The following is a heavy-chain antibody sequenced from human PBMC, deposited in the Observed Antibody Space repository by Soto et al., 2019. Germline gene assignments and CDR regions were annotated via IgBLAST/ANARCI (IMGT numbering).Heavy chain of an antibody. Sequence: QITLKESGPTLVKPTQTLTLTCTFSGFSLTTSGVGVGWIRQPPGKALEWLALIYWDDDKRYSPSLKSRLTTTKDTSKDQVVLTMTNMDPVDTATYYCAHRPIGDWTPHVDYWGQGTLVTVSS. CDR2: IYWDDDK. D-gene: IGHD2-21*02. V-gene: IGHV2-5*02. CDR1: GFSLTTSGVG. CDR3: AHRPIGDWTPHVDY. J-gene: IGHJ4*02.